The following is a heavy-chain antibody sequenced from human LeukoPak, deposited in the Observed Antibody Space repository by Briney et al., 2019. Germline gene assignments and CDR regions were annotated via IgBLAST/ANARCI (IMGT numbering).Heavy chain of an antibody. CDR3: VRSLDY. Sequence: GGSLRLSCAASGFTVSSNYMSWVRQAPGKGLEWVSAISGSGGSTYYADSVKGRFTISRDNSKNTVYLQMNSLRVEDTALYYCVRSLDYWGQGTLVTVSS. CDR1: GFTVSSNY. V-gene: IGHV3-23*01. J-gene: IGHJ4*02. CDR2: ISGSGGST.